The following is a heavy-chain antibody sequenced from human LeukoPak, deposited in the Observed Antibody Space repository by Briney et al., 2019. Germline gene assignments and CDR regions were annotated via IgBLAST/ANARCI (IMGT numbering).Heavy chain of an antibody. D-gene: IGHD3-22*01. CDR3: AKRGVVIRVILVGFHKEAYYFDS. Sequence: GGSLRLSCAVSGITLSNYGMSWVRQAPGKGLEWVAGISGSGGGTNYADSVKGRFTISRDNPKNTLYLQMNSLRAEDTAVYFCAKRGVVIRVILVGFHKEAYYFDSWGQGALVTVAS. CDR1: GITLSNYG. J-gene: IGHJ4*02. V-gene: IGHV3-23*01. CDR2: ISGSGGGT.